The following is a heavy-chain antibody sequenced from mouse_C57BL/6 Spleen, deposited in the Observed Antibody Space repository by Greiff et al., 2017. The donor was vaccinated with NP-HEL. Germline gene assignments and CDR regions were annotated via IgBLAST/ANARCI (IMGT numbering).Heavy chain of an antibody. Sequence: EVNVVESGGGLVKPRGSLKLSCAASGFTFSDYGMHWVRKAPEKGLEWVAYISSGSSTIYYADTVKGRFTISRDNAKNTLFLQMTSLRSEDTAMYYCARGFLITTVVNYAMDYWGQGTSVTVSS. D-gene: IGHD1-1*01. CDR2: ISSGSSTI. CDR3: ARGFLITTVVNYAMDY. CDR1: GFTFSDYG. V-gene: IGHV5-17*01. J-gene: IGHJ4*01.